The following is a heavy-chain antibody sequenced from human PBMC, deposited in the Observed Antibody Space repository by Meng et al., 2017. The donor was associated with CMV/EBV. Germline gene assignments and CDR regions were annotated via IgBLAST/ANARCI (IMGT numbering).Heavy chain of an antibody. V-gene: IGHV4-34*01. CDR1: GGAFSGYY. CDR3: ARFRSGSFRGWFDP. D-gene: IGHD1-26*01. J-gene: IGHJ5*02. Sequence: VQLQQWRACMLKPSETLVLTWAVSGGAFSGYYWSLIRQPPGKVLEWIGEINHSGSTNYNPSIKSRVTISVDTSNTQFSLKLSSVTAADTAVYYCARFRSGSFRGWFDPWGQGTLVTVSS. CDR2: INHSGST.